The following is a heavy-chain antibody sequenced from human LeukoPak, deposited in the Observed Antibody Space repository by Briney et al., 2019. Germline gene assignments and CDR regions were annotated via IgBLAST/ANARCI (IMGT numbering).Heavy chain of an antibody. CDR2: INHSGST. CDR1: GGSFSGYY. V-gene: IGHV4-34*01. CDR3: AGTLSGSSWYG. J-gene: IGHJ4*02. Sequence: SETLSLTCAVYGGSFSGYYWSWIRQPPGKGLEWIGEINHSGSTNYNPSLKSRVTISVDTSKNQFSLKLSSVTAADTAVYYCAGTLSGSSWYGWGQGTLVTVSS. D-gene: IGHD6-13*01.